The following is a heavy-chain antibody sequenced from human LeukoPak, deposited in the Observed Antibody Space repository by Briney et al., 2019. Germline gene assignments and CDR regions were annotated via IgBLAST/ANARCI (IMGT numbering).Heavy chain of an antibody. CDR2: ISISGGGI. Sequence: GGSLRLSCAASGFTFSNYAMSWVRQAPGKGLEWVSGISISGGGIYYADSVKGRFTISRDNSMNTLYLQMYSLRADDTAVYYCARDGFDYYDSSGYYYFDSWGQGTLVTVSS. V-gene: IGHV3-23*01. D-gene: IGHD3-22*01. CDR3: ARDGFDYYDSSGYYYFDS. J-gene: IGHJ4*02. CDR1: GFTFSNYA.